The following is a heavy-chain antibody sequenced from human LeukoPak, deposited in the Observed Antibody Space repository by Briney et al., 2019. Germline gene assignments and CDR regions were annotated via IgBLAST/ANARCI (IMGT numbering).Heavy chain of an antibody. CDR1: GGSISSYY. V-gene: IGHV4-4*09. Sequence: SETLSVTCSVSGGSISSYYWSWIRQPRGKGLEWIGYIYTSGSTNYNHSLKSRVTISVDTSKNQVSLKVSSVTAADTAVYYCARAPTKIYYYMDVWGKGTTVTVSS. CDR2: IYTSGST. D-gene: IGHD5-24*01. J-gene: IGHJ6*03. CDR3: ARAPTKIYYYMDV.